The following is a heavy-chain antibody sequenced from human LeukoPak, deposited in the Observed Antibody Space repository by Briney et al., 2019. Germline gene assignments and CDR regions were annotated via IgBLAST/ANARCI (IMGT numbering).Heavy chain of an antibody. V-gene: IGHV3-74*01. CDR3: ATYSSLNRREFQY. CDR2: INSDGSST. J-gene: IGHJ1*01. D-gene: IGHD3-22*01. CDR1: GFTFSSYW. Sequence: GGSLRLSCAASGFTFSSYWMHWVRQAPGKGLVWVSRINSDGSSTSYADSVKGRFTISRDNAKNTLYLQMNSLRAEDTAVYYCATYSSLNRREFQYWGQGTLLTVSS.